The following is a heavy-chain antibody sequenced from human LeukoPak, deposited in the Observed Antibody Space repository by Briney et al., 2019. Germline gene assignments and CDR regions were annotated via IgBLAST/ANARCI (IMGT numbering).Heavy chain of an antibody. Sequence: SETLSLTCTVSGGSISSYYWSWIQQPPGKGLEWIGYIYYSGSTNYNPSLKSRVTISVDTSKNQFSLKLSSVTAADTAVYYCARVISIAAPFDYWGQGTLVTVSS. J-gene: IGHJ4*02. D-gene: IGHD6-6*01. V-gene: IGHV4-59*01. CDR3: ARVISIAAPFDY. CDR2: IYYSGST. CDR1: GGSISSYY.